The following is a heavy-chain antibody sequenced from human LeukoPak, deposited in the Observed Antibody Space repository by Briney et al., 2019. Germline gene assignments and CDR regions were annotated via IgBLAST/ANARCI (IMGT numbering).Heavy chain of an antibody. Sequence: ASVKVSCKASGYTFTSYGISWVRQAPGQGLEWMGWISAYNGNTNYAQKLQGRVTMTTDTSTSTAYMELSSLRSEDTAVYYCARAERTYYDILTGYYNREEYFQHWGQGTLVTVSS. V-gene: IGHV1-18*01. CDR3: ARAERTYYDILTGYYNREEYFQH. CDR1: GYTFTSYG. J-gene: IGHJ1*01. CDR2: ISAYNGNT. D-gene: IGHD3-9*01.